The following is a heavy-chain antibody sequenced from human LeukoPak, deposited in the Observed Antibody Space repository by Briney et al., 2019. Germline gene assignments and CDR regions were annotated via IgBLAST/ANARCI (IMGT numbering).Heavy chain of an antibody. Sequence: ASVKDSCKASGDTFTTYGICSVRQAPGERVEWMGWISASTGHTKHAQNLQGRVTMTTDTSTSTAYMELRSLRSDDTAVYYCARDGYSSSWPYYFDYWGQGTLVTVSS. D-gene: IGHD6-13*01. V-gene: IGHV1-18*01. J-gene: IGHJ4*02. CDR1: GDTFTTYG. CDR2: ISASTGHT. CDR3: ARDGYSSSWPYYFDY.